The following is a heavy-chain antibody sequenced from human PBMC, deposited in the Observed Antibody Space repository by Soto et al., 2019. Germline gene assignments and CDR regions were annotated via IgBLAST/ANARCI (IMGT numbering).Heavy chain of an antibody. CDR3: ARDKKGSTSWDYYYGMDV. CDR1: GFTFSSYW. Sequence: RRLSCAASGFTFSSYWMSWVRQAPGKGLEWVANIKQDGSEKYYVDSVKGRFTISRDNAKNSLYLQMNSLRAEDTAVYYCARDKKGSTSWDYYYGMDVWGQGTTVTVSS. CDR2: IKQDGSEK. D-gene: IGHD2-2*01. V-gene: IGHV3-7*01. J-gene: IGHJ6*02.